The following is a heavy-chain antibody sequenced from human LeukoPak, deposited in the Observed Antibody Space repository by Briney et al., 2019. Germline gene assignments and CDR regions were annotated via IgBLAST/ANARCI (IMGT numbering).Heavy chain of an antibody. V-gene: IGHV3-9*03. J-gene: IGHJ4*02. Sequence: PGGSLRLSCAASGFTFDDYAMHWVRQAPGKGLEWVSGISWNSGSIGYADSVKGRFTISRDNAKNSLYLQMNSLRAEDMALYYCAKDSSSWYGGGFDYWGQGTLVAVSS. CDR1: GFTFDDYA. CDR3: AKDSSSWYGGGFDY. D-gene: IGHD6-13*01. CDR2: ISWNSGSI.